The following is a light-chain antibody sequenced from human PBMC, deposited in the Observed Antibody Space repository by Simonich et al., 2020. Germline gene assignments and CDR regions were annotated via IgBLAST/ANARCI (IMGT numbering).Light chain of an antibody. CDR1: RSDVGGYNY. Sequence: QSALNQPAPGSGSPGKSIPISCTGTRSDVGGYNYVSWYQTHPGKAPKLMIYDVSKRPSGVSNRFSGSKSGNTASLTISGLQAEDEADYYCSSYTSSSTYVVFGGGTKLTVL. CDR3: SSYTSSSTYVV. J-gene: IGLJ2*01. V-gene: IGLV2-14*01. CDR2: DVS.